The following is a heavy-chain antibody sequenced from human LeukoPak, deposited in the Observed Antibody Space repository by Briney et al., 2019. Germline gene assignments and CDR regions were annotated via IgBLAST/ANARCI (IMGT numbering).Heavy chain of an antibody. D-gene: IGHD1-26*01. Sequence: QPGGSQRLSCAASGFKFSDHYIDWVRQAPGKGLEWVGRSRNKASSYTTEYAASVEGRFTISRDDSNNSLYLQMNSLKIEDTAMYYCVYSGSLNAFDIWGQGTMVTVSS. V-gene: IGHV3-72*01. CDR1: GFKFSDHY. J-gene: IGHJ3*02. CDR2: SRNKASSYTT. CDR3: VYSGSLNAFDI.